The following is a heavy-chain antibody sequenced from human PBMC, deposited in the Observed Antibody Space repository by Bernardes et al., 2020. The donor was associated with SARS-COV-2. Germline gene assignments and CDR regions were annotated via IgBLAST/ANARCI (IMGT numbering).Heavy chain of an antibody. V-gene: IGHV1-2*02. J-gene: IGHJ4*02. Sequence: ASVKVSCKASGYTFTGYYMHWVRQAPGQGLEWMGWINPNSGGTNYAQTFQGRVTMTRDTSISTVYMELSRLRSDDTAVYYCARDLAWEAVAGFLDYWGQGTLVTVSS. CDR2: INPNSGGT. CDR1: GYTFTGYY. CDR3: ARDLAWEAVAGFLDY. D-gene: IGHD6-19*01.